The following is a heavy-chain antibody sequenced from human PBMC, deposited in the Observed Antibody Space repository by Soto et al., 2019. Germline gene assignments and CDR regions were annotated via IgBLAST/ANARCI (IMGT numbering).Heavy chain of an antibody. CDR3: ARHISDSSSFRGRYYFDY. Sequence: SETLSLTCTVSDTSINSRDFYWGWIRQPPGKGLEWIASIYYNGDTFYNPSLRSRVTMSVDTSKNQFSLNLRSVTAADTAVYFCARHISDSSSFRGRYYFDYWGQGTLVTVSS. V-gene: IGHV4-39*01. D-gene: IGHD6-6*01. CDR1: DTSINSRDFY. J-gene: IGHJ4*01. CDR2: IYYNGDT.